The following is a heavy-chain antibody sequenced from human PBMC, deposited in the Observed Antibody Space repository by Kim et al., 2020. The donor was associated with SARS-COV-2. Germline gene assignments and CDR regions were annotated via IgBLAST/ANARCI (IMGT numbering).Heavy chain of an antibody. J-gene: IGHJ4*02. Sequence: GESLKISCKGSGYSFTSYWISWVRQMPGKGLEWMGRIDPSDSYTNYSPSFQGHVTISADKSISTAYLQWSSLKASDTAMYYCATLGRGSYYYGSGSYVRFDYWGQGTLVTVSS. D-gene: IGHD3-10*01. CDR2: IDPSDSYT. CDR1: GYSFTSYW. CDR3: ATLGRGSYYYGSGSYVRFDY. V-gene: IGHV5-10-1*01.